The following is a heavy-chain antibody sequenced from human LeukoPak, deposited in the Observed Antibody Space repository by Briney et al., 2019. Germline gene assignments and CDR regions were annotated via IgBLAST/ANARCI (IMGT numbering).Heavy chain of an antibody. J-gene: IGHJ5*02. CDR2: ISSSGSTI. CDR1: GFTFSSYE. V-gene: IGHV3-48*03. CDR3: ARSIVVVVAATRISWFDP. D-gene: IGHD2-15*01. Sequence: PGGSLRLSCAASGFTFSSYEMNWVRQAPGKGLEWVSYISSSGSTIYYADSVKGRFTISRDNAKNSLYLQMNSLRAEDTAVYYCARSIVVVVAATRISWFDPRGQGTLVTVSS.